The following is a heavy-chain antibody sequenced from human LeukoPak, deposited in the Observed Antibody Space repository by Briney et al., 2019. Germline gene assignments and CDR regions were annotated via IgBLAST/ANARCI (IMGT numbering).Heavy chain of an antibody. CDR2: IYSGGST. V-gene: IGHV3-53*01. CDR1: GFTVSSNY. D-gene: IGHD3-22*01. J-gene: IGHJ4*02. CDR3: ASSINSDSSGYDDY. Sequence: QPGGSLRLSCAASGFTVSSNYMSWVRQAPGKGLEWVSVIYSGGSTYYADSVKGRFTISRDNSENTLYLQMNSLRAEDTAVYYCASSINSDSSGYDDYWGQGTLVTVSS.